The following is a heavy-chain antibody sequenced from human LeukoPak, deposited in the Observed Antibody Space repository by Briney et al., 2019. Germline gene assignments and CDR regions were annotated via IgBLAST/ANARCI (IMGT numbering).Heavy chain of an antibody. CDR1: GYTFTSYG. CDR2: INPSGGST. V-gene: IGHV1-46*01. Sequence: ASVKVSCKASGYTFTSYGISWVRQAPGQGLEWMGIINPSGGSTGYAQKFQGRVTMTRDTSTSTVYMELSSLRSEDTAVNYCARDHYHKIHSVMVTAPDYWGQGTLVIVSS. CDR3: ARDHYHKIHSVMVTAPDY. J-gene: IGHJ4*02. D-gene: IGHD2-21*02.